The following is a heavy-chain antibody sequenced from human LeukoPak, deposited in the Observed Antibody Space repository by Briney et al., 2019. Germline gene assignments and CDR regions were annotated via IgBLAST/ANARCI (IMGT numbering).Heavy chain of an antibody. V-gene: IGHV1-24*01. J-gene: IGHJ4*02. Sequence: GASVTVSCKVSGYTLTELYMHWVRQAPGKGLEWMGGIYPEDGETIYAQTFQGRVTITDDTSTDTAYMELSSLRSEDTAVYYCASGYSYGYHFDYWGQGTLVTVSS. CDR3: ASGYSYGYHFDY. D-gene: IGHD5-18*01. CDR2: IYPEDGET. CDR1: GYTLTELY.